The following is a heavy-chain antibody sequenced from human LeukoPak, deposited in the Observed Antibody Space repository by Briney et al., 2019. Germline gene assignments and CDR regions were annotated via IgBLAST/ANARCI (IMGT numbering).Heavy chain of an antibody. CDR1: GYSFTSYW. CDR2: IYPGDSDT. V-gene: IGHV5-51*01. Sequence: GESLKISCKGSGYSFTSYWIGWVRQMPGKGLEWMGIIYPGDSDTRYSPPFQGQVTISADKSISTAYLQWSSLKASDTAMYYCARYYGSGSYLRYYFDYWGQGTLVTVSS. CDR3: ARYYGSGSYLRYYFDY. D-gene: IGHD3-10*01. J-gene: IGHJ4*02.